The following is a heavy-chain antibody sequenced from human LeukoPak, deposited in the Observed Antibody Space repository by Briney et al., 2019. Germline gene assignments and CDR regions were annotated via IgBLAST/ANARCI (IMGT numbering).Heavy chain of an antibody. Sequence: SETLSLTCAVYGGSFSGYYWSWIRQPPGKGLEWIGEINHSGSTNYNPSLKSRVTISVDTSKNQFSLKLSSVTAADTAVYYCARADILTGERYFDLWGRGTLVTVSS. J-gene: IGHJ2*01. V-gene: IGHV4-34*01. CDR2: INHSGST. D-gene: IGHD3-9*01. CDR1: GGSFSGYY. CDR3: ARADILTGERYFDL.